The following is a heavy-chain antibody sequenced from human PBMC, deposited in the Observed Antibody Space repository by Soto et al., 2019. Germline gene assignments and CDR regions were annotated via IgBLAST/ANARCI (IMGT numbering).Heavy chain of an antibody. CDR1: GGSISSYY. CDR3: AREWVHGGFDY. D-gene: IGHD2-15*01. J-gene: IGHJ4*02. V-gene: IGHV4-59*01. Sequence: SETLSLTCTVSGGSISSYYWRWIRQPPGKGLEWIGYIYYSGRTNYNPSLTSRVTISVDTSKNQFSLKLSSVTAADTAVYYCAREWVHGGFDYWGQGTLVTVSS. CDR2: IYYSGRT.